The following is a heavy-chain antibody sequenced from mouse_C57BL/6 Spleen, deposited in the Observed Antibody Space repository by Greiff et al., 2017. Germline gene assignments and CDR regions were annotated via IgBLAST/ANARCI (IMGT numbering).Heavy chain of an antibody. V-gene: IGHV1-15*01. Sequence: VQLQQSGAELVRPGASVTLSCKASGYTFTDYEMHWVKQTPVHGLEWIGAIDPETGGTAYNQKFKGKAILTADKSSSTAYMDLRSLTSEDSAVYYCTRRGSNYFDYWGQGTTLTVSS. J-gene: IGHJ2*01. CDR2: IDPETGGT. CDR3: TRRGSNYFDY. D-gene: IGHD5-1*01. CDR1: GYTFTDYE.